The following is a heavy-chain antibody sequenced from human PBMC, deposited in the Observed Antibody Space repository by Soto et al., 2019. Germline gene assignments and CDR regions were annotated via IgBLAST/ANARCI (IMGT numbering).Heavy chain of an antibody. D-gene: IGHD1-1*01. CDR2: VYHSGYT. Sequence: QLQLQESGSGLMNPSQTLSLTCAVSGGYISSCGYSWNWIRQPPGKGLEWIGYVYHSGYTFYNPSLNRRVTISVDKCKNQFSLKRSSVTAADTAVYYCARDQLEGNWFDPWGQGTLVTVSS. V-gene: IGHV4-30-2*01. CDR3: ARDQLEGNWFDP. CDR1: GGYISSCGYS. J-gene: IGHJ5*02.